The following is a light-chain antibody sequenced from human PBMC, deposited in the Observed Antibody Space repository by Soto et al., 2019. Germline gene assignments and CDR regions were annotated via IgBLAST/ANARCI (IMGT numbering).Light chain of an antibody. CDR2: DAS. J-gene: IGKJ1*01. CDR3: QEYESHLRT. CDR1: ETISSW. Sequence: DILMTQSPSTLSASVGDRITITCRASETISSWLAWYQQKSGKATQLLIYDASTLESGVPSRFSGSGFGTEFSLTICSLQPDDVATYYCQEYESHLRTFGPVTKVEIK. V-gene: IGKV1-5*01.